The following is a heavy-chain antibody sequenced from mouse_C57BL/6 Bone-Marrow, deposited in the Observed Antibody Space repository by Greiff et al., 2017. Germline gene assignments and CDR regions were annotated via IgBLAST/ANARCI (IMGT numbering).Heavy chain of an antibody. CDR2: IDPEDGDT. V-gene: IGHV14-1*01. Sequence: VQLKQSGAELVRPGASVKLSCTASGFNIKDYYMHWVKQRPEQGLEWIGRIDPEDGDTEYAPKFQGKATMTADTSSTTAYLQLSSLTSEDTAVYYCTTLYGLLTWFAYWGQGTLVTVSA. CDR1: GFNIKDYY. J-gene: IGHJ3*01. D-gene: IGHD1-1*02. CDR3: TTLYGLLTWFAY.